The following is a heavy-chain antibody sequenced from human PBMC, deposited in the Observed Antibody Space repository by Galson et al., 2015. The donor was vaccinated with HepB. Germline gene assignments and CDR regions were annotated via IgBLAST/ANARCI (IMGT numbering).Heavy chain of an antibody. V-gene: IGHV4-34*01. CDR2: INHSGST. Sequence: LSLTCAVYGGSFSGYYWGWIRQPPGKGLEWIGEINHSGSTNYNPSLKSRVTISVDTSKDQFSLKLSSVTAADTAVYYCARVPFYDYIWGSYRYTGWFDPWGQGTLVTVSS. CDR3: ARVPFYDYIWGSYRYTGWFDP. J-gene: IGHJ5*02. CDR1: GGSFSGYY. D-gene: IGHD3-16*02.